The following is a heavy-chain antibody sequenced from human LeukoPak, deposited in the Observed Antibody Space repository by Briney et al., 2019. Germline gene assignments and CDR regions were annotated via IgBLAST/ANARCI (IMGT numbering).Heavy chain of an antibody. D-gene: IGHD2-2*01. Sequence: QPGGSLRLSCAASGFTFSSYEMNWVRQAPGKGLEWVSYISSSGSTIYYADSVKGRFTISRDNAKNSLYLQMSSLRAKDTAVYYCARGYCSSTNCYGFFWYWGQGTLVTVSS. CDR1: GFTFSSYE. CDR3: ARGYCSSTNCYGFFWY. J-gene: IGHJ4*02. V-gene: IGHV3-48*03. CDR2: ISSSGSTI.